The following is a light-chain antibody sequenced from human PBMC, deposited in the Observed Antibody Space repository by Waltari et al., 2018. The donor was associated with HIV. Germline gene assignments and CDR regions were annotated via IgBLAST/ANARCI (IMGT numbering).Light chain of an antibody. CDR3: CSYTGTNSLH. V-gene: IGLV2-14*01. Sequence: QSALTQPASVSGSPGQSITISCTGASSDVGCYDCFSWYQQHPGKAPRLLIYEVTNRPSGVSNRFFGSKSANTASLTISGLQADDEADYYCSYTGTNSLHFGGGTKVTVL. CDR1: SSDVGCYDC. J-gene: IGLJ2*01. CDR2: EVT.